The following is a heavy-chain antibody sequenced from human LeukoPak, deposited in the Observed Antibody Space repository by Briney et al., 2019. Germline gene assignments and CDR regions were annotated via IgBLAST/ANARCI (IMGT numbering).Heavy chain of an antibody. V-gene: IGHV1-69*05. D-gene: IGHD2-2*01. J-gene: IGHJ4*02. CDR1: GGTFSSYA. CDR2: IIPIFGTA. CDR3: AKSNCSSTSCYSGFYFDY. Sequence: SVKVSCKASGGTFSSYAISWVRQAPGQGLEWMGGIIPIFGTANYAQKFQGRVTITTDESTSTAYMELSSLRSEDTAVYYCAKSNCSSTSCYSGFYFDYWGQGTLVTVSS.